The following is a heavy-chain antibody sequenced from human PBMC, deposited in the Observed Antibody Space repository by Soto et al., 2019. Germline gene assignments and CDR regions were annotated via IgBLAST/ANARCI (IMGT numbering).Heavy chain of an antibody. J-gene: IGHJ6*03. CDR1: GFTVSSNY. CDR2: IYSGGST. CDR3: ARDRNPYCSGGSCYSWVMDV. D-gene: IGHD2-15*01. V-gene: IGHV3-53*04. Sequence: GGSLRLSCAASGFTVSSNYMSWVRQAPGKGLEWVSVIYSGGSTYYADSVKGRFTISRHNSKNTLYLQMNSLRAEDTAVYYCARDRNPYCSGGSCYSWVMDVWGKGTTVTVSS.